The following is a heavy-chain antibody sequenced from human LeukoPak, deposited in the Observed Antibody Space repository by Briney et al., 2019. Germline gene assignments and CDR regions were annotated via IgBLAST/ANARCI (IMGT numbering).Heavy chain of an antibody. CDR1: GYTFSTYW. V-gene: IGHV3-7*01. J-gene: IGHJ6*03. Sequence: GGSLRLSCADSGYTFSTYWMNWVRQAPGKGLEWVANINQDGSEKYYVDSVRGRFTISRDNAKNSLYLQTNSLRAEDTAVYYCARLVAPFYYYIDVWGKGTTVTVSS. CDR3: ARLVAPFYYYIDV. D-gene: IGHD2-15*01. CDR2: INQDGSEK.